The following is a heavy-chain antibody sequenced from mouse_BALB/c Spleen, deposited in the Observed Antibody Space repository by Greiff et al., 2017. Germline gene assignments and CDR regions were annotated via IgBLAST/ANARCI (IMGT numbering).Heavy chain of an antibody. J-gene: IGHJ4*01. Sequence: EVQLVESGAGLVKPGGSLKLSCAASGFAFSSYDMSWVRQTPEKRLEWVGYISSGGGSTYYTDTVKGRFTISRDNAKNTLYLQMSSLKSEDTAMYYCARLRLVAMDYWGQGTSVTVAS. D-gene: IGHD1-2*01. CDR3: ARLRLVAMDY. CDR1: GFAFSSYD. V-gene: IGHV5-12-1*01. CDR2: ISSGGGST.